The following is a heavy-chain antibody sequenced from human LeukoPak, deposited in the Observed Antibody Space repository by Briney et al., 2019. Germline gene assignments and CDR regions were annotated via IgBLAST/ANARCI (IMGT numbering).Heavy chain of an antibody. J-gene: IGHJ5*02. D-gene: IGHD4/OR15-4a*01. CDR3: VRGPNTWFDP. Sequence: GGSLRLSCAASAFTFSDSYMTWLRQAPGKGLEWVSYISGGGTTIYYGDSVKGRFTISRDNAKNSLYLQMNSLRAEDTAVYYCVRGPNTWFDPWGRGTLVTVSS. V-gene: IGHV3-11*01. CDR1: AFTFSDSY. CDR2: ISGGGTTI.